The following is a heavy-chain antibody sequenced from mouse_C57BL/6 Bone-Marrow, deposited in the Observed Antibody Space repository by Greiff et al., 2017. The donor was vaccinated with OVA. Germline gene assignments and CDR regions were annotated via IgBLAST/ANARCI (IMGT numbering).Heavy chain of an antibody. CDR2: INPGSGGT. CDR1: GYAFTNYL. J-gene: IGHJ4*01. CDR3: ARGYYYYGRYAMDY. D-gene: IGHD1-1*01. V-gene: IGHV1-54*01. Sequence: QVHVKQSGAELVRPGTSVKVSCKASGYAFTNYLIEWVKQRPGQGLEWIGVINPGSGGTNYNEKFKGKATLTADKSSSTAYMQLSSLTSEDSAVYFCARGYYYYGRYAMDYWGQGTSVTVSS.